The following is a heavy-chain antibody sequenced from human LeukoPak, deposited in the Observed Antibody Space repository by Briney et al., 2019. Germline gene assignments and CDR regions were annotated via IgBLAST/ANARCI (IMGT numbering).Heavy chain of an antibody. CDR2: FDPEDGET. Sequence: ASVKVSCKVSGYTLTELSMHWVRQAPGKGLEWMGGFDPEDGETIYAQKFQGRVTMTEDTSTDTAYMELSSLRSEDTAVYYCARDISSWYGGRSGNWFDPWGQGTLVTVSS. CDR1: GYTLTELS. V-gene: IGHV1-24*01. CDR3: ARDISSWYGGRSGNWFDP. J-gene: IGHJ5*02. D-gene: IGHD6-13*01.